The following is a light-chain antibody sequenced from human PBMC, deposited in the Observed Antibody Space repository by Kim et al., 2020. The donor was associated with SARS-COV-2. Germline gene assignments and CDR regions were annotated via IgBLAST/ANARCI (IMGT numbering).Light chain of an antibody. J-gene: IGLJ2*01. Sequence: APGKAARLTWGGNNIGSKSLHWYQQKPGQAPVLVIYYDSDRPSGIPERFSGSNAGNTATLTISRVEAGDEADYYCQVWDSSSDHVVFGGGTQLTVL. CDR3: QVWDSSSDHVV. V-gene: IGLV3-21*04. CDR2: YDS. CDR1: NIGSKS.